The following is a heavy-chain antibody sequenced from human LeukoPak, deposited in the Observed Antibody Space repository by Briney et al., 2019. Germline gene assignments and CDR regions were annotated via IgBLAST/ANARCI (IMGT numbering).Heavy chain of an antibody. D-gene: IGHD6-19*01. Sequence: GASVKVSCKASGYTFTGYYMHWVRQAPGQGLEWMGWINPNSGGTNYAQKFQGRVTMTRDTSISTAYMEPSRLRSDDTAVYYCAKPPSIAVAGTSFDYWGQGTLVTVSS. CDR3: AKPPSIAVAGTSFDY. J-gene: IGHJ4*02. V-gene: IGHV1-2*02. CDR1: GYTFTGYY. CDR2: INPNSGGT.